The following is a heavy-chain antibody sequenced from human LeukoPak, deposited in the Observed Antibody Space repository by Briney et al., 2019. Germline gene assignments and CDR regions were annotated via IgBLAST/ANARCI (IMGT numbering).Heavy chain of an antibody. D-gene: IGHD1-26*01. V-gene: IGHV1-18*01. CDR2: ISAYNGNA. CDR1: GYTFTSYG. CDR3: ARDRAGETSPIDY. J-gene: IGHJ4*02. Sequence: ASVKVSCKASGYTFTSYGISGVRQAPGQGLEGMGWISAYNGNANYAQNLQGRVTMTTDTSTSTAYMELRSLRSDDTAVYYCARDRAGETSPIDYWGQGTLVTVSS.